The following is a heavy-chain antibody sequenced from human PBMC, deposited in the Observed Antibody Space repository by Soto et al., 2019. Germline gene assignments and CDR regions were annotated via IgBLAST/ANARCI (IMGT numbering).Heavy chain of an antibody. CDR1: GDSVSSNSAA. V-gene: IGHV6-1*01. Sequence: SQTLSLTCAISGDSVSSNSAAWDWIRQSPSRGLEWLGRTYYRSKWYNDYAVSVKSRITINPDTSKNQFSLQLNSVTPEDTAVYYCARVGGYSSSSPIDYWGQGTLVTVSS. D-gene: IGHD6-6*01. CDR3: ARVGGYSSSSPIDY. J-gene: IGHJ4*02. CDR2: TYYRSKWYN.